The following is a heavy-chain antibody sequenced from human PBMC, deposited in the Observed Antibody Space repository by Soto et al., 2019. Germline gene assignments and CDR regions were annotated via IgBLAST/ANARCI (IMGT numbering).Heavy chain of an antibody. J-gene: IGHJ6*02. D-gene: IGHD5-18*01. Sequence: PGGSLRLSCAASVFTFSSYGMHWFRQAPGKGLEWVALIWYDGTKQYYADSVKGRFTISRDNSKNTLYVQMNSLRAEDTAVYYCARDGTAMARGYYYYEMDVWGQGTTVTVSS. CDR3: ARDGTAMARGYYYYEMDV. V-gene: IGHV3-33*01. CDR1: VFTFSSYG. CDR2: IWYDGTKQ.